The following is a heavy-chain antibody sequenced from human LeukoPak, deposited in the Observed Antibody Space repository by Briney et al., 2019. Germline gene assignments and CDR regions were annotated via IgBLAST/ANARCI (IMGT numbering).Heavy chain of an antibody. CDR1: GLTFRNYA. D-gene: IGHD3-22*01. J-gene: IGHJ5*02. CDR3: ARVNGPNSGYYYTLDP. CDR2: IWFDGTEK. Sequence: SGGSLRLSCAASGLTFRNYAMHWVRQAPGGRLEWVAVIWFDGTEKYYAASVMGRFTISRDSSESTLYLQMNGLRTEDTAVYYCARVNGPNSGYYYTLDPWGQGTPVTVSS. V-gene: IGHV3-33*01.